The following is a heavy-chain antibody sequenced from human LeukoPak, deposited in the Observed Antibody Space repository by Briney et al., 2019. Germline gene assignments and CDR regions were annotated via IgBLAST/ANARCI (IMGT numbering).Heavy chain of an antibody. CDR1: GFTFSSYS. CDR2: ISSSSSYI. D-gene: IGHD3-3*01. Sequence: GGSLRLSCAAYGFTFSSYSMNWVRQAPGKGREWVSSISSSSSYIYYADSVKGRFTISRDNAKNSLYLQMNSLRAEDTAVYYCARTPGDTSTDYDFLSGYLYYFDYWGQGTLVTVSS. CDR3: ARTPGDTSTDYDFLSGYLYYFDY. J-gene: IGHJ4*02. V-gene: IGHV3-21*01.